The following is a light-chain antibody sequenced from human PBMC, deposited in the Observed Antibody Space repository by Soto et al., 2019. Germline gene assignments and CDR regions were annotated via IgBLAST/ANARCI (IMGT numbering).Light chain of an antibody. CDR3: AAWDDSLNGHVV. V-gene: IGLV1-44*01. CDR1: SSNIGSNT. Sequence: QSVLTQPPSASGTPGQRVTISCSGSSSNIGSNTVNWYQQLPGTAPKLLIYSNNQRPSGLPDRLSGSKSGNSASLAISGLQCEDEADYYCAAWDDSLNGHVVFGGGTKLTVL. CDR2: SNN. J-gene: IGLJ2*01.